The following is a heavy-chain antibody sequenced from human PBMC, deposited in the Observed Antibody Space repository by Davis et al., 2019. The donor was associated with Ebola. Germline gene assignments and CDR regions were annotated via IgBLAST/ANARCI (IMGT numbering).Heavy chain of an antibody. J-gene: IGHJ4*02. CDR1: GFTVSSNY. Sequence: GGSLRLSCAASGFTVSSNYMSWVRQAPGKGLEWVSVIYSGGSTYYADSVKGRFTISRDNSKNTLYLQMNSLSVEDTAAYYCVGATQWLAYDYWGQGTLVTVSS. CDR3: VGATQWLAYDY. CDR2: IYSGGST. D-gene: IGHD6-19*01. V-gene: IGHV3-53*01.